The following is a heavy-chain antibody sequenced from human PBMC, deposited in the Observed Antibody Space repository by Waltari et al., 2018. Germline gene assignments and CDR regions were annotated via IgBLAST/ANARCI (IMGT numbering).Heavy chain of an antibody. V-gene: IGHV1-18*01. J-gene: IGHJ6*02. Sequence: QVQLVQSGAEVKKPGASVKVSCKASGYTFTSYGISWVRQAPGQGLEWMGWISDYNGNTNYARKPQGRVPMTTDTSTSRAYMELRSLRSDDTAVYYCARDLRIFGVVIMGSYYYGMDVWGQGTTVTVSS. CDR1: GYTFTSYG. CDR3: ARDLRIFGVVIMGSYYYGMDV. D-gene: IGHD3-3*01. CDR2: ISDYNGNT.